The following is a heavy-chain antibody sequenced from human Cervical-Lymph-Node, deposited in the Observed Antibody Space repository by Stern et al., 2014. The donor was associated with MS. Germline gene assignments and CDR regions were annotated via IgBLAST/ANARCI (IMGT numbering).Heavy chain of an antibody. V-gene: IGHV1-69*01. CDR1: GGTCSSYG. D-gene: IGHD5-18*01. Sequence: VQLVESGAEVQKPGASVKVGCKASGGTCSSYGIIWVRQAPGEGLEWMGGISPIFGTANSAPWVQGRATISAAASTSTGYLERSSLRSEDMAVYCGARVGGYGYLPYWGQGTLVTVSS. CDR2: ISPIFGTA. J-gene: IGHJ4*02. CDR3: ARVGGYGYLPY.